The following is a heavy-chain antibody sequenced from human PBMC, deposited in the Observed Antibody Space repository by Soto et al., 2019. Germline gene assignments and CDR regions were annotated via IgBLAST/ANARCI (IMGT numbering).Heavy chain of an antibody. CDR1: GVSIHNSHSF. J-gene: IGHJ5*01. CDR3: GRVVEGATRHTDFDS. D-gene: IGHD2-21*01. Sequence: SETLSLTCAVSGVSIHNSHSFWGWIRQPPGKGLEFIANVYYSGGAHYNPSVKSRVTISVDTATNQVSLRMSSVTAADTAVYFCGRVVEGATRHTDFDSWGQGTLVTVSS. CDR2: VYYSGGA. V-gene: IGHV4-39*01.